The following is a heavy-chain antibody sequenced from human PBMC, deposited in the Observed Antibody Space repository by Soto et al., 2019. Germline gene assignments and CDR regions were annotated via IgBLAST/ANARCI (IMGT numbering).Heavy chain of an antibody. CDR3: AKGRRYDFWSGYHDY. J-gene: IGHJ4*02. CDR2: ISGSGGST. D-gene: IGHD3-3*01. Sequence: EVQLLESGGGLVQPGGSLRLSCTASGFTFSSYAMSWVRQAPGKGLEWVSAISGSGGSTYYADSVKGRFTISRDNSKNTLYLQMNSLRAEDTAVYYCAKGRRYDFWSGYHDYWGQGTLVTVSS. CDR1: GFTFSSYA. V-gene: IGHV3-23*01.